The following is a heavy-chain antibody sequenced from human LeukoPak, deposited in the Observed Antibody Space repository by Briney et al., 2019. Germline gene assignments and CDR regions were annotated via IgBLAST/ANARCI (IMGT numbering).Heavy chain of an antibody. CDR2: IIHSGST. V-gene: IGHV4-34*12. CDR1: GGSFSGYY. Sequence: SETLSLTCAVYGGSFSGYYWSWIRQPPGKGLEWIGEIIHSGSTNYDPSLKSRVTISVDTSKNQFSLKLSSVTAADTAVYYCARANYGSGKDYWGQGTLVTVSS. D-gene: IGHD3-10*01. J-gene: IGHJ4*02. CDR3: ARANYGSGKDY.